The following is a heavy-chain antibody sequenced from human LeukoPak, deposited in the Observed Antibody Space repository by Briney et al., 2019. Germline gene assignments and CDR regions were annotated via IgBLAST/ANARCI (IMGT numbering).Heavy chain of an antibody. CDR1: GGSISSSSYY. Sequence: SETLSLTCTVSGGSISSSSYYWGWIRQPPGKGLEWIGSIYYTGSTYYNPSLKSRVTISVDTSKNQFSLKLRSVTAADTAVYYCARDLSGWIQTYAFDIWGQGTMVTVSS. J-gene: IGHJ3*02. V-gene: IGHV4-39*07. D-gene: IGHD5-18*01. CDR2: IYYTGST. CDR3: ARDLSGWIQTYAFDI.